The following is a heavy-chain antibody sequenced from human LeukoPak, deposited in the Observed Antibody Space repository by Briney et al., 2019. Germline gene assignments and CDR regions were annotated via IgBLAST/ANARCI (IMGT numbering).Heavy chain of an antibody. V-gene: IGHV3-23*01. CDR2: ISGSGGST. CDR1: GFTFSSYA. Sequence: GGSLRLSCAASGFTFSSYAMSWVRQAPGKGLEWVSAISGSGGSTYYADSVKGRFTISRDNSKNTLYLQMNSLRAEDTAVYYCAREPITGDRPRLYYYYGMDVWGQGTTVTVSS. D-gene: IGHD7-27*01. CDR3: AREPITGDRPRLYYYYGMDV. J-gene: IGHJ6*02.